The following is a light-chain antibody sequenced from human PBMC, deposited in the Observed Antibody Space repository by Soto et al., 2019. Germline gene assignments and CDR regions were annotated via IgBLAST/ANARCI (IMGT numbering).Light chain of an antibody. Sequence: EIVLTQSPGTLSLSPGERATLSCRASQSVSSNYLAWYQQKPGQAPRLLIYGASSRATGIPDRFSGSGSETDFTPTISRLEPEDFAVYFCQQYGSSPVFGPGTKVDIK. CDR1: QSVSSNY. J-gene: IGKJ3*01. CDR2: GAS. V-gene: IGKV3-20*01. CDR3: QQYGSSPV.